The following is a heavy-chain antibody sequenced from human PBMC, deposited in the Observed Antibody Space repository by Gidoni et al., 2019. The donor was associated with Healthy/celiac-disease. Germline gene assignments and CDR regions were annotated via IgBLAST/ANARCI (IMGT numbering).Heavy chain of an antibody. CDR3: ARHGMITFGGVIPDYYYGMDV. J-gene: IGHJ6*02. CDR1: GGSISSSSYY. CDR2: IYYSGST. Sequence: QLQLQESGPGLVKPSETLSLTCTVSGGSISSSSYYWGWIRQPPGKGLEWIGSIYYSGSTYYNPSLKSRVTISVDTSKNQFSLKLSSVTAADTAVYYCARHGMITFGGVIPDYYYGMDVWGQGTTVTVSS. V-gene: IGHV4-39*01. D-gene: IGHD3-16*02.